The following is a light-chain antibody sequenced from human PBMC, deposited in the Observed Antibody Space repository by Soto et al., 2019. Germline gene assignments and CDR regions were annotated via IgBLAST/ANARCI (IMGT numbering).Light chain of an antibody. J-gene: IGKJ1*01. Sequence: DIPMTQSPSSLSASVGDRVTITCRASQTIANYLTWYQQRPGKAPKLLIYAASTLLSGVPSRFSGGGSGTDFTLTIDSLQPEDFATYYCQQSFSSPWTFGQGTEVEIK. CDR1: QTIANY. CDR3: QQSFSSPWT. CDR2: AAS. V-gene: IGKV1-39*01.